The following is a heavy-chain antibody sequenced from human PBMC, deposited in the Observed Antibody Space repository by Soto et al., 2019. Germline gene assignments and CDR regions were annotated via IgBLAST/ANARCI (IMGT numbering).Heavy chain of an antibody. CDR1: GGTFSSYA. J-gene: IGHJ6*02. CDR3: ARIHSWSYSAQYHYYVMAV. V-gene: IGHV1-69*06. Sequence: SVKVSCKASGGTFSSYAISWVRQAPGQGLEWMGGIIPIFGTANYAQKFQGRVTITADKSTSTAYMELSSLRSEDTAVYYCARIHSWSYSAQYHYYVMAVWGQGTTVTVSS. D-gene: IGHD1-26*01. CDR2: IIPIFGTA.